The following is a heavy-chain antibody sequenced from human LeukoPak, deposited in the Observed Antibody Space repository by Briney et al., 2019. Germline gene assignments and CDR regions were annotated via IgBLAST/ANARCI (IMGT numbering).Heavy chain of an antibody. CDR1: GGTFSSYA. V-gene: IGHV1-69*04. J-gene: IGHJ4*02. CDR2: IIPILGIA. D-gene: IGHD3-3*01. Sequence: SVKVSCKASGGTFSSYAISWVRQAPGQGLEWMGRIIPILGIANYAQKFQGRVTITADKSTSTAYMELSSLRSEDTAVYYCARAHLDFWSGYYTPDFDYFDYWGQGTLVTVSS. CDR3: ARAHLDFWSGYYTPDFDYFDY.